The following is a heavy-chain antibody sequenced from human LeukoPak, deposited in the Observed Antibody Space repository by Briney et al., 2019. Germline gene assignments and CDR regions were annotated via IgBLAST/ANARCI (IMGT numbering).Heavy chain of an antibody. V-gene: IGHV3-66*02. D-gene: IGHD4-11*01. J-gene: IGHJ6*04. CDR1: GFTFSTYS. CDR2: IYSGGST. CDR3: ARDILDYSAQDV. Sequence: PGGSLRLSCAASGFTFSTYSMNWVRQAPGKGLEWVSVIYSGGSTYYADSVKGRFTISRDNSKNTLYLQVNSLRAEDTAVYYCARDILDYSAQDVWGKGTTVTVSS.